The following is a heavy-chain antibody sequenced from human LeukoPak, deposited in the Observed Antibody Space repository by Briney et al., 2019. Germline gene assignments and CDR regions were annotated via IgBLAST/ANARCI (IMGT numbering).Heavy chain of an antibody. Sequence: GGSLRLSCAASGFTFSTYAISWVRQAPGKGLEWVSCISSTSSYIFYADSVRGRFTISRDNAKNSLYLQMDSLRAEDTAVYYCARGGIITSYAFEIWGQGAMVTVSS. CDR2: ISSTSSYI. D-gene: IGHD3-16*01. CDR1: GFTFSTYA. J-gene: IGHJ3*02. CDR3: ARGGIITSYAFEI. V-gene: IGHV3-21*01.